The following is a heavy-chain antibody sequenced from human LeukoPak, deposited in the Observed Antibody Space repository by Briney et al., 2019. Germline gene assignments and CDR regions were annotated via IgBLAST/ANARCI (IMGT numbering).Heavy chain of an antibody. CDR1: GFTFSSYA. V-gene: IGHV3-30*04. J-gene: IGHJ6*04. D-gene: IGHD2-2*01. Sequence: GGSLRLSCAASGFTFSSYAMHWVRQAPGKGLEWVAVISYDGSNKYRADSVKGRFTISRDNSKNTLYLQMNSLRAEDTAVYYCARDPGSTSCYSAYYYYYGMDVWGKGTTVTVSS. CDR3: ARDPGSTSCYSAYYYYYGMDV. CDR2: ISYDGSNK.